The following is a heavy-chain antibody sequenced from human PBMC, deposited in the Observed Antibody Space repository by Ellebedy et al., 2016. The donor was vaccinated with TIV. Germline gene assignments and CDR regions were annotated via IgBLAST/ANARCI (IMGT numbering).Heavy chain of an antibody. J-gene: IGHJ4*02. V-gene: IGHV1-46*01. CDR3: ARDGGRDSGWSFGGY. CDR1: GYSFTIYY. D-gene: IGHD6-19*01. Sequence: AASVKVSCKASGYSFTIYYMHWVRQAPGQGLEWLGVINPNGGGTTYSEKFQGRVTMTSDTSTNTVYMELTSLRSDDTAVYYCARDGGRDSGWSFGGYWGQGALVTVSS. CDR2: INPNGGGT.